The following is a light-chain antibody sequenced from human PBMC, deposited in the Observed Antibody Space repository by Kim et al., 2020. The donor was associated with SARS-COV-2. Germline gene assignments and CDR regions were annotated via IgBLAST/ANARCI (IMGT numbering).Light chain of an antibody. CDR1: SRTTTCD. CDR3: QNWGSSIQV. Sequence: ASIELTCTLNSRTTTCDNAWHQQHPEKGPRYLMTVDNDGGHTTGDGIPDRFSGSSSGAERDITGSSLQSEDEADYYCQNWGSSIQVFGGGTQLTVL. J-gene: IGLJ2*01. V-gene: IGLV4-69*01. CDR2: VDNDGGH.